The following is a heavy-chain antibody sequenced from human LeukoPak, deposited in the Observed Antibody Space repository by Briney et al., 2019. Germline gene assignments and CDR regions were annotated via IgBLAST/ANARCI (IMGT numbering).Heavy chain of an antibody. CDR3: GATGYSSGWEDD. J-gene: IGHJ4*02. V-gene: IGHV1-69*05. CDR2: IILIFGAA. Sequence: SVKVSCKPSGGTFSSYAIRWVRQAPGQGREWMGRIILIFGAANYEQKFQGRGNITTDESTSTDYPELSSLRSEDTAVYDCGATGYSSGWEDDWGQGTLVTVSS. D-gene: IGHD6-19*01. CDR1: GGTFSSYA.